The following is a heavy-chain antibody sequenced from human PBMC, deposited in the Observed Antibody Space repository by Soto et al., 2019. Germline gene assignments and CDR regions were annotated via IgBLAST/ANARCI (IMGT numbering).Heavy chain of an antibody. Sequence: QVQLVESGGGVVQPGRSLRLSCAASGFTFSSYGMHWVRQAPGKGLEWVAVISYDGSNKYYADSVKGRFTISRDNSKNTLYLQMNSLRAENTAVYYCAKGLVYYYGSGIDYWGQGTLVTVSS. V-gene: IGHV3-30*18. J-gene: IGHJ4*02. CDR2: ISYDGSNK. CDR3: AKGLVYYYGSGIDY. D-gene: IGHD3-10*01. CDR1: GFTFSSYG.